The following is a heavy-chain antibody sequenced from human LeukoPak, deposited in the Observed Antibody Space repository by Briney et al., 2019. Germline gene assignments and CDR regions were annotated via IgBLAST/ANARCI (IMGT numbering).Heavy chain of an antibody. Sequence: SETLSLTCTVSGGSISTSNYYWGWIRQPPGKGLEWIGNIFYSGNSYYNPSLKSRATISVDTSKNHFSLKLRSVTAADTAVYYCARAETYSSDWYDPFFDYWGQGTLVTVSS. CDR3: ARAETYSSDWYDPFFDY. CDR2: IFYSGNS. CDR1: GGSISTSNYY. V-gene: IGHV4-39*07. D-gene: IGHD6-19*01. J-gene: IGHJ4*02.